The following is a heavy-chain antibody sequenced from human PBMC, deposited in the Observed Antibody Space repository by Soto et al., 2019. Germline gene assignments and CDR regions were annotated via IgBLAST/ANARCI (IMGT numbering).Heavy chain of an antibody. J-gene: IGHJ4*02. CDR2: ISHSGST. D-gene: IGHD3-3*01. CDR1: GGSFSGYY. CDR3: ARGDYDFWSGAVAFDY. V-gene: IGHV4-34*01. Sequence: PSETLSLTCAVYGGSFSGYYWSWIRQPPGKGLEWIGEISHSGSTNYNPSLKSRVTISVDTSKNQFSLKLSSVTAADTAVYYCARGDYDFWSGAVAFDYWGQGTLVTVSS.